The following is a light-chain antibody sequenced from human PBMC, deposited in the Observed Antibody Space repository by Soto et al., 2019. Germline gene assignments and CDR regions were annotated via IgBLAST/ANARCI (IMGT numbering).Light chain of an antibody. CDR3: QQYNSHSPWT. V-gene: IGKV3-15*01. CDR2: DAS. Sequence: EVVMTQSPDTLSVSPGETATLSCRASRSLSSNLAWYQQKPGQAPRLLIYDASTRATGIPSRFSGSGSGTEFTLTISSLQPDDFATYYCQQYNSHSPWTFGQGTKVDI. CDR1: RSLSSN. J-gene: IGKJ1*01.